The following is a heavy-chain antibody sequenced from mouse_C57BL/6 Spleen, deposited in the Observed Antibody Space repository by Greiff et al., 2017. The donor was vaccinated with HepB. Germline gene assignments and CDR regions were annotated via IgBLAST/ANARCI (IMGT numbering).Heavy chain of an antibody. J-gene: IGHJ2*01. V-gene: IGHV1-80*01. CDR3: ASLYDGYYGGYFDY. D-gene: IGHD2-3*01. CDR1: GYAFSSYW. CDR2: IYPGDGDT. Sequence: VMLQQSGAELVKPGASVKISCKASGYAFSSYWMNWVKQRPGKGLEWIGQIYPGDGDTNYNGKFKGKATLTADKSSSTAYMQLSSLTSEDSAVYFCASLYDGYYGGYFDYWGQGTTLTVSS.